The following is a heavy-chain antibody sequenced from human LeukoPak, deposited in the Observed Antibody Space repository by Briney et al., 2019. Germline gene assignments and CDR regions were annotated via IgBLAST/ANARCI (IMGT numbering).Heavy chain of an antibody. J-gene: IGHJ5*02. CDR3: ARAAKSGNSRGWFDP. CDR1: GFTFSSYG. V-gene: IGHV3-30*19. CDR2: IWYDGSNK. Sequence: GGSLRLSCAASGFTFSSYGMHWVRQAPGKGLEWVAVIWYDGSNKYYADSVKGRFTISRDNSKNTLYLQMNSLRAEDTAVYYCARAAKSGNSRGWFDPWGQGTLVTVSS. D-gene: IGHD4-23*01.